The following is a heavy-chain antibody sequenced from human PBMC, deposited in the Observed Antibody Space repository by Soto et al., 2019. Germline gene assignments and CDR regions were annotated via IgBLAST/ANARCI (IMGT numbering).Heavy chain of an antibody. CDR3: ANLLNVAAAGTPHYYGVDV. CDR1: GFTFSIYA. CDR2: ISFDGSKT. D-gene: IGHD6-13*01. J-gene: IGHJ6*02. Sequence: VQLVESGGGVVQRGRSLRLSCAASGFTFSIYAMNWVRQAPGKGLEWVAFISFDGSKTYYADSVKGRFTISRDNSRNTVYLQMNNLRPGDAAVYHCANLLNVAAAGTPHYYGVDVWGQGTTVTVS. V-gene: IGHV3-30-3*01.